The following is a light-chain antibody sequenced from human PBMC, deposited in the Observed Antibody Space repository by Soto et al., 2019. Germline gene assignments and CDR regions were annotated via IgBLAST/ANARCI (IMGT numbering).Light chain of an antibody. V-gene: IGKV3-11*01. CDR3: QQRSNWLT. J-gene: IGKJ4*02. CDR2: DAS. Sequence: EIVLTQSPATLSLSPGERATLSCRASQSVSSYLAWYQQKPGQAPRLLIYDASNRATGIPARFSGSGSGTALTLTLSSLEPEDFAVYYCQQRSNWLTFGGGTKVEIK. CDR1: QSVSSY.